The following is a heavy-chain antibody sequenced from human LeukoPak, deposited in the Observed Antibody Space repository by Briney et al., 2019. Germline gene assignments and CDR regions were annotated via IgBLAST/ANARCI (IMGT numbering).Heavy chain of an antibody. D-gene: IGHD3-3*01. V-gene: IGHV4-39*07. CDR1: GGSISSSSYY. CDR2: IYYSGST. CDR3: ARGKATYYDFWSGTYYYYYMDV. Sequence: SETLSLTCTVSGGSISSSSYYWGWIRQPPGKGLEWIGSIYYSGSTYYNPSLKSRVTISVDTSKNQFSLKLSSVTAADTAVYYCARGKATYYDFWSGTYYYYYMDVWGKGTTVTVSS. J-gene: IGHJ6*03.